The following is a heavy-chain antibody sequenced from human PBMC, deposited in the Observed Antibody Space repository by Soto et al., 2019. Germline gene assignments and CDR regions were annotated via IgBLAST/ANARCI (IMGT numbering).Heavy chain of an antibody. D-gene: IGHD2-2*01. J-gene: IGHJ4*02. V-gene: IGHV1-58*01. Sequence: SVKVSCKASGFTFTSSAVQWVRQARGQRLEWIGWIVVGSGNTNYAQKFQERVTITRDMSTSTAYMELSSLRSEDTAVYYCAASLGNRYCSSTSCFTTFDYWGQGTLVTAPQ. CDR2: IVVGSGNT. CDR3: AASLGNRYCSSTSCFTTFDY. CDR1: GFTFTSSA.